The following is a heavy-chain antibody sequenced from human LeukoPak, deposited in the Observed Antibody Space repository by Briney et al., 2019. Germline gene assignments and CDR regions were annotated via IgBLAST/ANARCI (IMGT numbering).Heavy chain of an antibody. CDR3: ARSITGSIFSFDY. D-gene: IGHD1-20*01. Sequence: GVSLRLSCAASGFTFSSNSMNWVRQAPGKGLEWVSSISSSSSFTYYADSVKGRFTISRDNAKNSLYLHMNSLRAEDTAVYSCARSITGSIFSFDYWGQGTVVTVSS. J-gene: IGHJ4*02. CDR1: GFTFSSNS. V-gene: IGHV3-21*01. CDR2: ISSSSSFT.